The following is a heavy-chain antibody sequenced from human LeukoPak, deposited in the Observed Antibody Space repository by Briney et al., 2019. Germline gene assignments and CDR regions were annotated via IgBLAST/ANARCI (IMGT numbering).Heavy chain of an antibody. J-gene: IGHJ6*03. D-gene: IGHD3-10*01. CDR3: ARIMVDHYYYYYYMDV. V-gene: IGHV4-38-2*02. CDR2: IYHSGST. Sequence: SETLSLTCTVSGYSISSGYYWGWIRRPPGKGLEWIGSIYHSGSTYYNPSLKSRVTISVDTSKNPFSLKLSSVTAADTAVYYCARIMVDHYYYYYYMDVWGKGTTVTVSS. CDR1: GYSISSGYY.